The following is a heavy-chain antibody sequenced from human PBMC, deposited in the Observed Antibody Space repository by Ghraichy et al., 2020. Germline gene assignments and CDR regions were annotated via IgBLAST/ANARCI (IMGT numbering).Heavy chain of an antibody. D-gene: IGHD3-10*01. CDR2: ISAYNGNT. J-gene: IGHJ4*02. V-gene: IGHV1-18*04. Sequence: ASVKVSCKASGYTFTSYGISWVRQAPGQGLEWMGWISAYNGNTNYAQKLQGRVTMTTDTSTSTAYMELRSLRSDDTAVYYCATVEYGSGSYYSLDYWGQGTLVTVSS. CDR1: GYTFTSYG. CDR3: ATVEYGSGSYYSLDY.